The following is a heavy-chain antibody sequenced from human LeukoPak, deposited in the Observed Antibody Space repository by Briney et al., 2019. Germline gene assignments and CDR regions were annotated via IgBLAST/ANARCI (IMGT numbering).Heavy chain of an antibody. Sequence: KPSEAPSPTCTVSCGSISSSSYHRGWIRHPPRKGLEWIGSIYYSGSTYYNPSLKSRVTVSVDTSKNQFSLKLSSVTAADTAVYYCARLNYYYGMDVWGQGTTVTVSS. J-gene: IGHJ6*02. CDR1: CGSISSSSYH. V-gene: IGHV4-39*01. CDR3: ARLNYYYGMDV. CDR2: IYYSGST.